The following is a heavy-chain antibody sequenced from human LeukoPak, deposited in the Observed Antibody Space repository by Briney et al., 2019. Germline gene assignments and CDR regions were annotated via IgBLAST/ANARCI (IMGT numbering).Heavy chain of an antibody. Sequence: GRPLRLSCEASGFTFSSYSMHWVRQAPGKELEWVAVISFDGGHRYYADSVKGRFTISRDNSKNTLYLQMNSLRPEDTALYYCARPRTIAAAGIFGAFDYWGQGTLVTVSS. D-gene: IGHD6-13*01. CDR3: ARPRTIAAAGIFGAFDY. CDR1: GFTFSSYS. V-gene: IGHV3-30-3*01. J-gene: IGHJ4*02. CDR2: ISFDGGHR.